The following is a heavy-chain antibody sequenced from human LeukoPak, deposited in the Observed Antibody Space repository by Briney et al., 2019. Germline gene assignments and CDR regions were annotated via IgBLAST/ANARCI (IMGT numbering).Heavy chain of an antibody. Sequence: GGSLRLSCAASGFTFSSYSMNWVRQAPGKGLEWVSYISSSSSTIYYADSVKGRLTISRDNAKNSLYLQMDSLRDEDTAVYYCARDGDTVTTFYYYYYGMDVWGQGTTVTVSS. V-gene: IGHV3-48*02. D-gene: IGHD4-11*01. CDR2: ISSSSSTI. J-gene: IGHJ6*02. CDR3: ARDGDTVTTFYYYYYGMDV. CDR1: GFTFSSYS.